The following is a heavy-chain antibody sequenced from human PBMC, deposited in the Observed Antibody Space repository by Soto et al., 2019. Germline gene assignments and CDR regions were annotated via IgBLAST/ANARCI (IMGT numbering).Heavy chain of an antibody. V-gene: IGHV3-30*18. Sequence: GGSLRLSCAASGFTFSSYGMHWVRQAPGKGLEWVAVISYDGSNKYYADSVKGRFTISRDNSKNTLYLQMNSLRAEDTAVYYCAKGPAYCGGDCYTKPAEYFQHSGQGTLVTVST. CDR1: GFTFSSYG. CDR2: ISYDGSNK. CDR3: AKGPAYCGGDCYTKPAEYFQH. J-gene: IGHJ1*01. D-gene: IGHD2-21*02.